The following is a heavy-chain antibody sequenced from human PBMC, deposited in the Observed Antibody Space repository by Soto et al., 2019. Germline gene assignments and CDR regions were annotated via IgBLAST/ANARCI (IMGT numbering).Heavy chain of an antibody. CDR3: VRDLGLVIDY. Sequence: GGSVRLSCAASGFTFSSYSMNWVRQAPGKGLEWVSSISSSSSYIYYADSVKGRFTISRDNAKNSLYLQMNSLRAEDTAVYYCVRDLGLVIDYWGQGTLVTVSS. CDR1: GFTFSSYS. D-gene: IGHD3-3*01. V-gene: IGHV3-21*01. CDR2: ISSSSSYI. J-gene: IGHJ4*02.